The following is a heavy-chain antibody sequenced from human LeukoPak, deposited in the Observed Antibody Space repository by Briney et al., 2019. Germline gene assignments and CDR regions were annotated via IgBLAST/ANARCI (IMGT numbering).Heavy chain of an antibody. CDR1: GFTFSSYG. D-gene: IGHD5-12*01. CDR3: AKDKGGYDLRGFDY. J-gene: IGHJ4*02. V-gene: IGHV3-30*02. Sequence: GGSLRLSCAVAGFTFSSYGMHWVRQAPGKGLEWVAFIRSEGSNKYYADSVKGRFTISRDNSKLYLQMNSLRAEDTALYYCAKDKGGYDLRGFDYWGQGTLVTVSS. CDR2: IRSEGSNK.